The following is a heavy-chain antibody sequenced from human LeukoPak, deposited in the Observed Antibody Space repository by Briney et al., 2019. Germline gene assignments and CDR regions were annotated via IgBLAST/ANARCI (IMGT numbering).Heavy chain of an antibody. CDR3: SRLGGDCGGDCYSHDY. J-gene: IGHJ4*02. CDR1: GFTFTSYW. Sequence: GGSLRLSCAASGFTFTSYWMHWVRQAPGKGLVWVSLINSDGSTTKYADSVKGRFTMSRDNAKNTLYLEMNSLRGEDTAVYYCSRLGGDCGGDCYSHDYWGQGTLVTVSS. D-gene: IGHD2-21*02. V-gene: IGHV3-74*03. CDR2: INSDGSTT.